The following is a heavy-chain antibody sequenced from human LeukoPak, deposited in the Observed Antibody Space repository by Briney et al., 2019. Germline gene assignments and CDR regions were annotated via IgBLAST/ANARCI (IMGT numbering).Heavy chain of an antibody. CDR2: VNARGDT. Sequence: SETLSLTCSVYGWSFNDYYLNWIRQPPGMGLEWIGEVNARGDTNYNPSLKSRVTISVDTSKNQFSLRLTSMIAADTAVYYCARGQVPAARGYNWFDPWGQETLVTVSS. V-gene: IGHV4-34*01. J-gene: IGHJ5*02. CDR1: GWSFNDYY. D-gene: IGHD2-2*01. CDR3: ARGQVPAARGYNWFDP.